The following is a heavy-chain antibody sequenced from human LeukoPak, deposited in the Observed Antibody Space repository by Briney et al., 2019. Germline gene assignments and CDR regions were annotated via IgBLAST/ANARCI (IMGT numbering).Heavy chain of an antibody. V-gene: IGHV3-7*01. CDR1: GFTFSSYL. D-gene: IGHD3-16*02. Sequence: GGSLRLSCAASGFTFSSYLMSWVRQAPGKGLEWVANIKQDGSEKYYVDSVKGRFTISRDNAKNSLYLQMNSLRAEDTAVYYCARRLYYDYVWGSYRYKYYFDYWGQGTLSPSPQ. CDR3: ARRLYYDYVWGSYRYKYYFDY. J-gene: IGHJ4*02. CDR2: IKQDGSEK.